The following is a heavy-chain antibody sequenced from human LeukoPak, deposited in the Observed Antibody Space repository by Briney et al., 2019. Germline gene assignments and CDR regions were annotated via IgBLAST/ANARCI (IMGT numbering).Heavy chain of an antibody. V-gene: IGHV3-48*04. Sequence: GGSLRLSCAASGFTFSSYSMNWVRQAPGKGLEWVSSISSSGSTIYYADSVKGRFTISRDNAKNSLYLQMNSLRAEDTAVYYCAGSTHYYDSSGYYGTSDYWGQGTLVTVSS. D-gene: IGHD3-22*01. CDR2: ISSSGSTI. J-gene: IGHJ4*02. CDR1: GFTFSSYS. CDR3: AGSTHYYDSSGYYGTSDY.